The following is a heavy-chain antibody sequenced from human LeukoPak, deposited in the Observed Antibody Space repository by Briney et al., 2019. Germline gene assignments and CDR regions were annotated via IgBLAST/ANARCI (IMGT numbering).Heavy chain of an antibody. Sequence: GGSLRRSCAASGFTFSSYAISWVRQAPGKGPEWLSAISGSGGSTYYADSVKGRFTISRDNSKNTLYLQMNSLRAEDAAVYYCAELGITMIGGVWGKGTTVTISS. V-gene: IGHV3-23*01. D-gene: IGHD3-10*02. CDR1: GFTFSSYA. J-gene: IGHJ6*04. CDR2: ISGSGGST. CDR3: AELGITMIGGV.